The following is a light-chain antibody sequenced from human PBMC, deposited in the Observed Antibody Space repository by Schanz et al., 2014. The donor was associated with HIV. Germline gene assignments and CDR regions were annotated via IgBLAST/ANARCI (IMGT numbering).Light chain of an antibody. V-gene: IGKV3-11*01. CDR2: GAS. Sequence: EIVLTQSPATLSLSPGERVTLSCRASQSVSSYLAWYQQKPGQAPRLLIYGASSRATGIPDRFSGSGSGTDFTLTISRLEPEDFAVYYCQQRSNWPHFGGGTKVEIK. J-gene: IGKJ4*01. CDR1: QSVSSY. CDR3: QQRSNWPH.